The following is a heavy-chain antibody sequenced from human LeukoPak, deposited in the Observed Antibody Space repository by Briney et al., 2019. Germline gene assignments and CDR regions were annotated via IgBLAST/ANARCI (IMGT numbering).Heavy chain of an antibody. Sequence: PGGSLRLSCAASGFTFSSYGMHWVRQAPGKGLDWVAFIRYDGRNKYYADSVKGRFTISRDNSKNTLYLQMNSLRAEDTAVYYCARGRYYRYYYYYMNVWGKGTTVTVSS. D-gene: IGHD2-8*01. J-gene: IGHJ6*03. CDR1: GFTFSSYG. V-gene: IGHV3-30*02. CDR3: ARGRYYRYYYYYMNV. CDR2: IRYDGRNK.